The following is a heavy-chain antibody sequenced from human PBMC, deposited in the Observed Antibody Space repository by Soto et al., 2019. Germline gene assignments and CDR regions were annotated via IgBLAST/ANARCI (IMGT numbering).Heavy chain of an antibody. Sequence: GESLKISCKGSGYSFTSYWISWVRQMPGKGLEWMGRIDPSDSYTNYSPSFQGHVTNSADKSISTAYLQWSSLKASDTALFYFASSPRGYCSSTSCRELGNYYGMDVWGQGTTVTVSS. D-gene: IGHD2-2*01. CDR2: IDPSDSYT. J-gene: IGHJ6*02. CDR3: ASSPRGYCSSTSCRELGNYYGMDV. V-gene: IGHV5-10-1*01. CDR1: GYSFTSYW.